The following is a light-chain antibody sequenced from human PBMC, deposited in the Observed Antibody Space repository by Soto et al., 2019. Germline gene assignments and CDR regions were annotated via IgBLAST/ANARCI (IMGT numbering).Light chain of an antibody. CDR1: SDSIASYY. J-gene: IGLJ3*02. Sequence: NFMLTHPHSVSESPGKTVTISCTGSSDSIASYYVQWYQQRPGSAPTAVIYEDNQRPSGVPDRFSGSIDRASNSASLTISGLKTEDEADYYCQSYDSSNPWVFGGGTKLTVL. CDR3: QSYDSSNPWV. V-gene: IGLV6-57*02. CDR2: EDN.